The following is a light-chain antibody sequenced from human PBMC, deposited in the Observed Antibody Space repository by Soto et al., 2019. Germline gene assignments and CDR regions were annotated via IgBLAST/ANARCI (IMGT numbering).Light chain of an antibody. J-gene: IGKJ4*01. Sequence: DIQMTQSPSSLSASVGDRVTISCRASQGIRNYVAWYQQRPGKVPKLLIYAASTLQSGVPSRFSGSGSGTDFTLTISSLQPEDVATYYCQKYNSVPSFGGGTKVVIK. CDR3: QKYNSVPS. CDR1: QGIRNY. CDR2: AAS. V-gene: IGKV1-27*01.